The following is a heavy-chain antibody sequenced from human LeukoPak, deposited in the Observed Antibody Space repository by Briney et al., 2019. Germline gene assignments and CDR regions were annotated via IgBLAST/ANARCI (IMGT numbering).Heavy chain of an antibody. V-gene: IGHV4-39*01. CDR3: ARHPLYEPYMDV. CDR1: GGSISSSSYY. CDR2: IYYSGGT. D-gene: IGHD5/OR15-5a*01. J-gene: IGHJ6*03. Sequence: PSETLSLTCTVSGGSISSSSYYWGWIRQPPGKGLEWIGSIYYSGGTYYNPSLKSRVTISVDTSKNQFSLKLSSVTAADTAVYYCARHPLYEPYMDVWGKGTTVTISS.